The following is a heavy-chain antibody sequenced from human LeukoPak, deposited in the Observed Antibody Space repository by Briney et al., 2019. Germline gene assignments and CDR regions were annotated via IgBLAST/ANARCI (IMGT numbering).Heavy chain of an antibody. V-gene: IGHV4-34*01. CDR2: INHSGST. Sequence: SETLSLTCAVYGGSFSGYYWSWIRQPPGKGLEWIGEINHSGSTSYNPSLKSRVTISVDTSKNQFSLKLSSVTAADTAVYYCARGGPGEFDYWGQGTLVTVSS. D-gene: IGHD2-2*01. CDR3: ARGGPGEFDY. J-gene: IGHJ4*02. CDR1: GGSFSGYY.